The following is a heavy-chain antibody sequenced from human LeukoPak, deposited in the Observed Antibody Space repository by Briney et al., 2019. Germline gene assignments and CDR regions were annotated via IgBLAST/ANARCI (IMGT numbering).Heavy chain of an antibody. CDR2: ISYTGST. V-gene: IGHV4-59*08. J-gene: IGHJ4*02. D-gene: IGHD6-19*01. CDR3: ARAVTGISMVDY. CDR1: GGSIGDDH. Sequence: SETLSLTCTISGGSIGDDHWSWIRQAPGKGLEWIGYISYTGSTSYNPSLRSRVTISLHTSENQSSLRLTSVTAADTAVYYCARAVTGISMVDYWGQGTLVAVSS.